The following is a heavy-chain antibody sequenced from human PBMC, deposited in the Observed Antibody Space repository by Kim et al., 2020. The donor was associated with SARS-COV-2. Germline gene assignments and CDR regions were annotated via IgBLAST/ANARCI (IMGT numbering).Heavy chain of an antibody. Sequence: DSVKGRFTISRDNARHTVYLQMNSLRADDTAVYYCARLGPVTANYYYGMDVWGQGTTVTVSS. CDR3: ARLGPVTANYYYGMDV. V-gene: IGHV3-53*01. J-gene: IGHJ6*02. D-gene: IGHD2-21*02.